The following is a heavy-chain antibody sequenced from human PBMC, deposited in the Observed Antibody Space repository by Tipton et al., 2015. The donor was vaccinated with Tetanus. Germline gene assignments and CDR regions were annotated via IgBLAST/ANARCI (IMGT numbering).Heavy chain of an antibody. CDR1: GGSISSTNW. Sequence: TLSLTCAVSGGSISSTNWWSWIRQPPGKGLEWIGSIYYSGSTYYNPSLKSRVTISVDTSKNQFSLKLSSVTAADTAVYYCARTQWLVFFDYWGQGTLVTVSS. CDR3: ARTQWLVFFDY. J-gene: IGHJ4*02. V-gene: IGHV4-39*01. D-gene: IGHD6-19*01. CDR2: IYYSGST.